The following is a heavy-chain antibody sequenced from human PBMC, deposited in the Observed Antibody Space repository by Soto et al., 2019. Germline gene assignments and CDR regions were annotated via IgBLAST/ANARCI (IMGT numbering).Heavy chain of an antibody. V-gene: IGHV4-31*03. CDR2: IYFSGST. CDR3: ARELTTVTKRYYYYYGMDV. D-gene: IGHD4-17*01. CDR1: GGSISGGGYY. J-gene: IGHJ6*02. Sequence: TLSLTCTVSGGSISGGGYYWSWSRQHPGKGVEWIGYIYFSGSTYYNPSLKSRVTISVDTSKNQFSLKLSSVTAADTAVYYCARELTTVTKRYYYYYGMDVWGQGTTVTVSS.